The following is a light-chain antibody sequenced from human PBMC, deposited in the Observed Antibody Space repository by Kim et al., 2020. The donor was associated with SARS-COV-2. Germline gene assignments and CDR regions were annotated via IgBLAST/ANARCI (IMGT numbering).Light chain of an antibody. CDR2: AAS. Sequence: DIQLTQSPSFLSASIGDRVSITCRASQDISSYLAWYQQKPGKAPKLLISAASTLQSGVPSRFSGSGSGTEFTLTINSLQPEDSATYYCQQLISYPLTFGGGTKVDIK. V-gene: IGKV1-9*01. CDR1: QDISSY. J-gene: IGKJ4*01. CDR3: QQLISYPLT.